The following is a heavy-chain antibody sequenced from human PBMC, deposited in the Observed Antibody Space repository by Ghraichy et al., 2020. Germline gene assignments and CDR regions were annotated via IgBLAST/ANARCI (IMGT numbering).Heavy chain of an antibody. CDR1: GFSLSTSGVG. CDR2: IYWDDDK. CDR3: AHIIRDIVVVPAAIGYYYYYMDV. J-gene: IGHJ6*03. V-gene: IGHV2-5*02. Sequence: SGPTLVKPTQTLTLTCTFSGFSLSTSGVGVGWIRQPPGKALEWLALIYWDDDKRYSPSLKSRLTITKDTSKNQVVLTMTNMDPVDTATYYCAHIIRDIVVVPAAIGYYYYYMDVWGKGTTVTVSS. D-gene: IGHD2-2*01.